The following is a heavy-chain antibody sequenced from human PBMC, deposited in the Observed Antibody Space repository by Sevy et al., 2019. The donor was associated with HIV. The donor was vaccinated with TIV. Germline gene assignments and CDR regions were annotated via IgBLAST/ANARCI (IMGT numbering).Heavy chain of an antibody. CDR1: GYTLTELS. CDR2: FDPEDGET. D-gene: IGHD1-26*01. J-gene: IGHJ3*02. CDR3: ATGRSGSRTIDAFDI. Sequence: ASVKVSCKVSGYTLTELSMHWVRQAPGKGLEWMGGFDPEDGETIYAQKFQDRVTMTEDTSTDTAYMELSSLRSEDTAVYYCATGRSGSRTIDAFDIWGQGTMVTVSS. V-gene: IGHV1-24*01.